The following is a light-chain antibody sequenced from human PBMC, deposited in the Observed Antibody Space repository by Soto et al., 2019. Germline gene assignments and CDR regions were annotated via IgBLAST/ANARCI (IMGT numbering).Light chain of an antibody. CDR3: QQSSGSRDWA. J-gene: IGKJ1*01. CDR2: AAS. Sequence: DIRMSLSPSTLSGSIGDRVTITCRASQGISSYLAWYQQKPGKAPKLLIYAASSLQSGVPSRFSGSGSGTDFTLTIRGLQPEDFATYYCQQSSGSRDWAFGQGTKVDIK. CDR1: QGISSY. V-gene: IGKV1-39*01.